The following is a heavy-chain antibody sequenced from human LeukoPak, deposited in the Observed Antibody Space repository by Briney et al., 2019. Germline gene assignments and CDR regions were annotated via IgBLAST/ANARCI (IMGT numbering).Heavy chain of an antibody. V-gene: IGHV3-23*01. Sequence: GGSLRLSCAASGFTFSSYAMSWVRQAPGKGLEWVSAISGSGGSTYYADSVKGRFTISRDNSKNTLYLQMNSLRAEDTAVYYCARGLWIGSSGYNFDYWGQGTLVTVSS. J-gene: IGHJ4*02. D-gene: IGHD3-22*01. CDR2: ISGSGGST. CDR1: GFTFSSYA. CDR3: ARGLWIGSSGYNFDY.